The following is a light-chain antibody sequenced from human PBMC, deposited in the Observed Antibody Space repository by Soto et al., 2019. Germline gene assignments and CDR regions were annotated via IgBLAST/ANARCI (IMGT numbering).Light chain of an antibody. CDR2: EVS. Sequence: QSVLTQPASVSGSPGQSITISCTGTSSDVGGYNYVSWYQQHPGRVPKLMIYEVSSRPSGVSSRFSGSKSGNTASLTISGLQAADEGDYYCGSWDSSLSAYVFGTGTKLTVL. J-gene: IGLJ1*01. CDR3: GSWDSSLSAYV. CDR1: SSDVGGYNY. V-gene: IGLV2-14*01.